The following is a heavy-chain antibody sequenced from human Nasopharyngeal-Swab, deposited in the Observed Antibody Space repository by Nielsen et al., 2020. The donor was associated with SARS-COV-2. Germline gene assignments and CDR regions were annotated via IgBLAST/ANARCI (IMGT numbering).Heavy chain of an antibody. CDR1: GLTFSSYD. CDR3: AGGQPGTTGTTYGMDV. CDR2: IDTAGDT. D-gene: IGHD1-1*01. J-gene: IGHJ6*02. Sequence: GGFLRLSCAASGLTFSSYDMHWVRQPPGKGLEWVSTIDTAGDTYYPGSVKGRFTISREKAKNSLYLQMNSLRVGDTAVYYCAGGQPGTTGTTYGMDVWGQGTTVTVSS. V-gene: IGHV3-13*01.